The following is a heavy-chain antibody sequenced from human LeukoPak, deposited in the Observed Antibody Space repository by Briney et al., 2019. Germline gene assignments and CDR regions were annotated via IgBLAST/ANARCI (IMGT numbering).Heavy chain of an antibody. CDR2: ISWDGGST. J-gene: IGHJ4*02. CDR1: GFTFDDYT. CDR3: AKGHIVGAITEFDY. Sequence: PGGSLRLSCAASGFTFDDYTMHWVRQTPGKGLEWVSLISWDGGSTYYADSVKGRFTISRDNSKKSLYLQMNSLRTEDTALYYCAKGHIVGAITEFDYWGQGTLVTVSS. D-gene: IGHD1-26*01. V-gene: IGHV3-43*01.